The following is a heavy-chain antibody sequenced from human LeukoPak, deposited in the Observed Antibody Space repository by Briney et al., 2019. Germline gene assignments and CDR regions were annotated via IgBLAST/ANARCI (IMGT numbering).Heavy chain of an antibody. J-gene: IGHJ4*02. CDR1: GFTFSGYS. CDR2: ISSSSSTI. CDR3: ARDSEVPGEYYFDY. D-gene: IGHD1-1*01. V-gene: IGHV3-48*02. Sequence: GGSLRLSCAASGFTFSGYSMNWVRQAPGKGLEWVSYISSSSSTIYYEDSVKGRFTNSRDNARDSLYLQMNSLRDDDTAVYYCARDSEVPGEYYFDYWGQGTLVTVSS.